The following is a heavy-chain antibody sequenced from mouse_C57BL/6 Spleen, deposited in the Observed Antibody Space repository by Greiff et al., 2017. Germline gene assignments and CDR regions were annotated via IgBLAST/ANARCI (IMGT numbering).Heavy chain of an antibody. CDR2: IDPSDSET. V-gene: IGHV1-52*01. J-gene: IGHJ1*03. Sequence: QVQLKQPGAELVRPGSSVKLSCKASGYTFTSYWMHWVKQRPIQGLEWIGNIDPSDSETHYNQKFTDKATLTVDKSSSTAYMQLSSLTSEDSAVYYCARSDYYGSIHWYFDVWGTGTTVTVSS. CDR1: GYTFTSYW. CDR3: ARSDYYGSIHWYFDV. D-gene: IGHD1-1*01.